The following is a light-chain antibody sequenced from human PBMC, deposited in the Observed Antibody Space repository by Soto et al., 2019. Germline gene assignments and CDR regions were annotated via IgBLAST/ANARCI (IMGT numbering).Light chain of an antibody. Sequence: ILRTQSPTHLSVSPGERATLSCRASQTVSDNLGWYQQKPGQPPRLLIYDATTRATGIPARFSGSGSGTEFTLTISSLQSEDFAVYYCQQYGSSGTFAQAT. CDR2: DAT. CDR3: QQYGSSGT. J-gene: IGKJ1*01. V-gene: IGKV3D-15*01. CDR1: QTVSDN.